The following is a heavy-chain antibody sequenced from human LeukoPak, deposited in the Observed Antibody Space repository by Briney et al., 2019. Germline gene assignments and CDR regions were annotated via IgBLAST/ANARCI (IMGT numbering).Heavy chain of an antibody. CDR1: GFTFTSHD. CDR2: IIPIFGTA. Sequence: SVKVSCKASGFTFTSHDYNWVRQAPGQGLEWMGGIIPIFGTANYAQKFQGGVTITADESTSTAYMELSSLRSEDTAVYYCARDWRLRYFDWSTDYYYYGMDVWGQGTTVTVSS. CDR3: ARDWRLRYFDWSTDYYYYGMDV. V-gene: IGHV1-69*13. J-gene: IGHJ6*02. D-gene: IGHD3-9*01.